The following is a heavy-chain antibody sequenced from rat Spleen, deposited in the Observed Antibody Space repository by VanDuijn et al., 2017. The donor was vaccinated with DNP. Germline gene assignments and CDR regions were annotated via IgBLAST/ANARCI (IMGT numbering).Heavy chain of an antibody. V-gene: IGHV5-22*01. CDR1: GFTFNNYL. Sequence: EVKLVESGGGLVQPGGSLKLSCVASGFTFNNYLMTCIRQAPKKGLEWVASISYEGSSIHYGNSVKGRFAISRENAKDTLYLRMNSLRSEDTATYYCARWSDYFDYWGQGVMVTVSS. D-gene: IGHD4-2*01. CDR2: ISYEGSSI. J-gene: IGHJ2*01. CDR3: ARWSDYFDY.